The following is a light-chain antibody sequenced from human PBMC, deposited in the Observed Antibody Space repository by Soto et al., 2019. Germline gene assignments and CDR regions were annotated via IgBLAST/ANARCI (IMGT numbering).Light chain of an antibody. V-gene: IGLV2-14*01. CDR3: SSYAGFNI. J-gene: IGLJ2*01. Sequence: QSALTQPASISASPGQSISISCTGTSNDVGAFDYVSWYQQHPGKAPKLIIFEVFNRPSGISTRFSGSKSGSTASLTISGLRAEDGAIYHCSSYAGFNIFGAGTQLTVL. CDR1: SNDVGAFDY. CDR2: EVF.